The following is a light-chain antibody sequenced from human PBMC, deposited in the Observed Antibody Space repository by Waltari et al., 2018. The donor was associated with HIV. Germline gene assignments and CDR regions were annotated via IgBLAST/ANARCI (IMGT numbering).Light chain of an antibody. V-gene: IGKV3-15*01. J-gene: IGKJ1*01. Sequence: EILMTQSPPTLSVSPGERATLSCRASQSVNTNLAGYQQKPGQTPRLLIYGTSTRATDIPARFSGSGSGTEFTLTISSLQSEDFAVYYCHHYNNWRETFGQGTKVEIK. CDR1: QSVNTN. CDR2: GTS. CDR3: HHYNNWRET.